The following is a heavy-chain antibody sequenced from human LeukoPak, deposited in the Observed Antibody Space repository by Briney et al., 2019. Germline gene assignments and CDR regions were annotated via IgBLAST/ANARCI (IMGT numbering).Heavy chain of an antibody. D-gene: IGHD2-15*01. V-gene: IGHV3-23*01. CDR1: GSTFSSYA. Sequence: PGGSLRLSCAASGSTFSSYAMSWVRQAPGKGLEWVSAISGSGGSTYYADSVKGRFTISRDNSKNTLYLQMNSLRAEDTAVYYCAKDGPGPYCSGGSCYSAPYFQHWGQGTLVTVSS. CDR2: ISGSGGST. J-gene: IGHJ1*01. CDR3: AKDGPGPYCSGGSCYSAPYFQH.